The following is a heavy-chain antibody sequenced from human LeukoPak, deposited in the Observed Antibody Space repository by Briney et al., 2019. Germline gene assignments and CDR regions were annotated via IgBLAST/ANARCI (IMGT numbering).Heavy chain of an antibody. CDR3: ARVSVGVTRMGWFDP. CDR1: GGSISSSSYY. V-gene: IGHV4-39*07. Sequence: SETLSLTCTVSGGSISSSSYYWGWIRQPPGKGLEWIGSIYYSGSTYYNPSLKSRVTISVDTSKNQFSLKLSSVTAADTAVYYCARVSVGVTRMGWFDPWGQGTLVTVSS. D-gene: IGHD2-21*02. J-gene: IGHJ5*02. CDR2: IYYSGST.